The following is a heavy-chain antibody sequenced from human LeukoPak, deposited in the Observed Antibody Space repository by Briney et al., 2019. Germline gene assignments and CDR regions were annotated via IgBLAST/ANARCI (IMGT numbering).Heavy chain of an antibody. CDR1: GGSFSGYY. V-gene: IGHV4-34*01. CDR2: INHSGST. J-gene: IGHJ5*02. Sequence: SETLSLTCAVYGGSFSGYYWSWIRQPPGKGLEWIGEINHSGSTNYNPSLKSRVTISVDTSKNQFSLKLSSVTAADTAVYYCARRNYDYVWGSLQPWGQGTLVTVSS. CDR3: ARRNYDYVWGSLQP. D-gene: IGHD3-16*01.